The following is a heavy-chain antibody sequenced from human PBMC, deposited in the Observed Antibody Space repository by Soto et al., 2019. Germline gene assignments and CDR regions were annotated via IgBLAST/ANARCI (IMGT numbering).Heavy chain of an antibody. Sequence: QVLLVQSGAEVKKPGASVKVSCKASGYTFTNYGINWLRQAPGQGLEWMGWISVYNGNTNYAQKIQGRVTMTTETSTSTAYMELRSLRSDDTAVYYCASSKDDAFDIWGQGTMVTVSA. J-gene: IGHJ3*02. V-gene: IGHV1-18*01. CDR2: ISVYNGNT. CDR3: ASSKDDAFDI. CDR1: GYTFTNYG.